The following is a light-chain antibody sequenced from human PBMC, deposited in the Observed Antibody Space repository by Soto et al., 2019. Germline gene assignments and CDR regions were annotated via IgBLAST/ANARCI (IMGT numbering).Light chain of an antibody. CDR3: QQSSNWPPWT. Sequence: EIVLTQSPATLSLSPGERATFSCKASQSVGTSLAWFQQKPGQAPRLLIYDASVRATGIPARFSGSGSWTDFTLTISRLQPEDIAMYYCQQSSNWPPWTFGRGTRVDI. CDR2: DAS. J-gene: IGKJ1*01. CDR1: QSVGTS. V-gene: IGKV3-11*01.